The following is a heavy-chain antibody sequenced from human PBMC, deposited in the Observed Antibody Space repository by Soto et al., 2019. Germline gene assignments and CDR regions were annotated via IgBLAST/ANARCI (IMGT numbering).Heavy chain of an antibody. J-gene: IGHJ6*02. CDR1: GGSISSGGYY. Sequence: PSETLSLTCTVSGGSISSGGYYWSWIRQHPGKGLEWIGYIYYSGSTYYNPSLKSRVTISVDTSKNQFSLKLSSVTAADTAVYYCAFQLSQQQLVSQGYYGMDVWGQGTTVTVSS. D-gene: IGHD6-13*01. V-gene: IGHV4-31*03. CDR3: AFQLSQQQLVSQGYYGMDV. CDR2: IYYSGST.